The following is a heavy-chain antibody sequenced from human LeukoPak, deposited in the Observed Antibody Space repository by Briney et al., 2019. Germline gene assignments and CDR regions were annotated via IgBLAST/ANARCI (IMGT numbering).Heavy chain of an antibody. CDR3: ARGSGSYYGNYYYGMDV. V-gene: IGHV4-34*01. D-gene: IGHD1-26*01. J-gene: IGHJ6*02. Sequence: DPSETLSPTCAVYGGSFSGYYWSWIRQPPGKGLEWMGEINHSGSTNYNSSLKSRVTISVDTSKNQFSLKLSSVTAADTAVYYCARGSGSYYGNYYYGMDVWGQGTTVTVSS. CDR1: GGSFSGYY. CDR2: INHSGST.